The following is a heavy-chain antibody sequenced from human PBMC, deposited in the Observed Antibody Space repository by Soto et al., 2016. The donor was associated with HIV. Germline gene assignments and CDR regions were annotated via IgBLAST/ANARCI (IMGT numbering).Heavy chain of an antibody. CDR1: GGSISSDDYY. J-gene: IGHJ3*02. D-gene: IGHD2-15*01. CDR2: ILYSGNT. V-gene: IGHV4-31*03. Sequence: QVQLQESGPGLVKPSQTLSLTCTVSGGSISSDDYYWSWIRQHPGKGLEWIGYILYSGNTYYYPSLKTRVIMSLDTSENQFSLKLSSVTAADTAVYYCARTDSWSRTFDIWGPGSLVTVSS. CDR3: ARTDSWSRTFDI.